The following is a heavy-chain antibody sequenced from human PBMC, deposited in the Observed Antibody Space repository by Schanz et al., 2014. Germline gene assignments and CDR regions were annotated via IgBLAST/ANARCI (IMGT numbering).Heavy chain of an antibody. CDR3: ARDSRYCTGVDCKGDAFDL. D-gene: IGHD2-8*02. CDR2: ISSSGGHI. CDR1: GFTVSAYS. V-gene: IGHV3-21*02. J-gene: IGHJ3*01. Sequence: EVQVVESGGGLVRPGGSLRLSCSGFTVSAYSANWVRQAPGKGLEWVSSISSSGGHIYYADSVKGRFTISRENARNSFYLQMDRLRAEDTAVYYCARDSRYCTGVDCKGDAFDLWGQGTLVTVSS.